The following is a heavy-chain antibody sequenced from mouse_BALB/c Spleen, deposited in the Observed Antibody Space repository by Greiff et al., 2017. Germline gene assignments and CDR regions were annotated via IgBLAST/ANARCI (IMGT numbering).Heavy chain of an antibody. CDR2: IWSGGST. Sequence: QVQLKESGPGLVQPSQSLSITCTVSGFSLTSYGVHWVRQSPGKGLEWLGVIWSGGSTDYNAAFISRLSISKDNSKSQVFFKMNSLQANDTAIYYCARPVITTNYAMDYWGQGTSVTVSS. CDR1: GFSLTSYG. CDR3: ARPVITTNYAMDY. J-gene: IGHJ4*01. V-gene: IGHV2-2*02. D-gene: IGHD1-1*01.